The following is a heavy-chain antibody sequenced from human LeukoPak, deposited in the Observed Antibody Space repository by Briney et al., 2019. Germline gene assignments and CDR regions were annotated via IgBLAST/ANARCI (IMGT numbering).Heavy chain of an antibody. CDR2: IYYSGST. Sequence: PSETLSLTCTVSGGSISSSSYYWGWIRQPPGKGLEWIGSIYYSGSTYYNPSLKSRVTISVDTSKNQFSLKLSSVTAADTAVYYCARHRVGFGEQAFYNWFDPWGQGTLVTVSS. J-gene: IGHJ5*02. CDR1: GGSISSSSYY. CDR3: ARHRVGFGEQAFYNWFDP. D-gene: IGHD3-10*01. V-gene: IGHV4-39*01.